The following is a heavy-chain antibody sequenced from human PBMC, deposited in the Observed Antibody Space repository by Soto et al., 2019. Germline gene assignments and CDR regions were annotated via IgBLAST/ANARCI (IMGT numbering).Heavy chain of an antibody. CDR3: VRVERGTATTVVDDFDI. Sequence: QVQLQQWGAGLLKPSETLSLTCAVYGGFVTSGSYYWSWIRQPPGKGLEWIGEMSHSGGTHFNPSLKSRVTISVDTSKNQFTLKMSSVTAADTALYYCVRVERGTATTVVDDFDIWGPGTMVTVSS. D-gene: IGHD1-1*01. J-gene: IGHJ3*02. CDR2: MSHSGGT. CDR1: GGFVTSGSYY. V-gene: IGHV4-34*01.